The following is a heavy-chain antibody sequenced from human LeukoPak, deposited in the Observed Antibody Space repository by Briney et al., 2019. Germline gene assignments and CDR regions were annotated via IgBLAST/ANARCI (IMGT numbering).Heavy chain of an antibody. CDR3: ARGGFREFDS. CDR2: INHSGST. J-gene: IGHJ4*02. D-gene: IGHD3-10*01. CDR1: GGSFSGYY. V-gene: IGHV4-34*01. Sequence: SETLSLTCAVYGGSFSGYYWSWIRQPPGKGLEWIGEINHSGSTNYNPSLKSRVTISVDTSKNQFSLKLSSVTAADTAVYYCARGGFREFDSWGQGTLVIVSS.